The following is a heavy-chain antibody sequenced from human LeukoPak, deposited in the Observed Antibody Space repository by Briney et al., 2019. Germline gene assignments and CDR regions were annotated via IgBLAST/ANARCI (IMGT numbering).Heavy chain of an antibody. D-gene: IGHD3-22*01. V-gene: IGHV7-4-1*02. CDR1: GCTFTSYA. CDR2: INTNTGNP. CDR3: ARGSRYYYDSSGYYYFFDY. Sequence: ASVKVSCKASGCTFTSYAMNWVRQAPGQGLEWMGWINTNTGNPTYAQDFTGRFVFSLDTSVGTAYLQISSLKAEDTAVYYCARGSRYYYDSSGYYYFFDYWGQGTLVTVSS. J-gene: IGHJ4*02.